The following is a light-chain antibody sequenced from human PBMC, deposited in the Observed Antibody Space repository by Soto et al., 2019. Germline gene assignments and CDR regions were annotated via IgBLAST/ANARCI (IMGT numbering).Light chain of an antibody. Sequence: EIVMTQSRATLSVSPGERATLSCRASQSVSSNLAWYQQKPGQAPRLLIYGASTRATGIPARFSGSGSGTEFTLTISSLQSEDFAVYYCQKYNNWPRTFRQGTKV. J-gene: IGKJ1*01. CDR2: GAS. CDR1: QSVSSN. CDR3: QKYNNWPRT. V-gene: IGKV3-15*01.